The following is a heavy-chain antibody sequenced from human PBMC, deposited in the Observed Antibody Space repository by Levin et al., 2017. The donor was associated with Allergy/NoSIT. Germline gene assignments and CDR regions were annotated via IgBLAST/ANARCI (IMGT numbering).Heavy chain of an antibody. D-gene: IGHD3-10*02. CDR2: IYYSGST. CDR1: SGSISSYY. J-gene: IGHJ3*02. CDR3: AKHGYYVDPYAAFDI. V-gene: IGHV4-59*08. Sequence: SDTLSLTCTVSSGSISSYYWSWIRQPPGKGLEWIGYIYYSGSTNYNPSLKSRVTISVDTSKNQLSLKLSSVTAADTAIYYCAKHGYYVDPYAAFDIWGQGTMVTVSS.